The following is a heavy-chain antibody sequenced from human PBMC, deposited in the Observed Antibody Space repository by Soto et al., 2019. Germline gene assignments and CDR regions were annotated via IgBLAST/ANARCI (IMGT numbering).Heavy chain of an antibody. CDR1: GFTFSSYG. V-gene: IGHV3-30*03. Sequence: SLRLSCAASGFTFSSYGMHWVRQAPGKGLEWVAVISYDGSNKYYADSVKGRFTISRDDSKNTLYLQMNSLRAEDTAVYYCARPPLTGTKADYWGQGTLVNVSS. D-gene: IGHD1-7*01. J-gene: IGHJ4*02. CDR2: ISYDGSNK. CDR3: ARPPLTGTKADY.